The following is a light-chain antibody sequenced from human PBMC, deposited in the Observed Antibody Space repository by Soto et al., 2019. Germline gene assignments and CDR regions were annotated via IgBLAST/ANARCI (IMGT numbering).Light chain of an antibody. Sequence: QSVLTQPPSVSGAPGQRVTISCTGSSSNIGTRYDVNWYQQVLGAAPKLLIYGDTNRPSGVPDRFSGSRSGTSASLAITGLQAEDEADYFCQTYDTSLSAWVFGGGTKVTVL. CDR3: QTYDTSLSAWV. V-gene: IGLV1-40*01. CDR1: SSNIGTRYD. J-gene: IGLJ3*02. CDR2: GDT.